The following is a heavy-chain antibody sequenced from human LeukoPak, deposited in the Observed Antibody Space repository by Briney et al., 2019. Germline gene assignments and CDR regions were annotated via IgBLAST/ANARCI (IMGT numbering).Heavy chain of an antibody. CDR2: ISSSSSYT. CDR1: GFTFSDYY. J-gene: IGHJ4*02. D-gene: IGHD5-12*01. Sequence: GGSLRLSCAASGFTFSDYYMSWIRQAPGKGLEWVSYISSSSSYTNYADSVKGRFTISRDNAKNSLYLQMNSLRAEDTAVYYCARGGYSGYDSSDYWGREPWSPSPQ. V-gene: IGHV3-11*05. CDR3: ARGGYSGYDSSDY.